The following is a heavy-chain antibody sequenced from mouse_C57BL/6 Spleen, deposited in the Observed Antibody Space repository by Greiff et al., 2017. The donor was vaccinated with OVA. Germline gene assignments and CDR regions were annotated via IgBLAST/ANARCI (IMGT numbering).Heavy chain of an antibody. CDR3: TNGVWDGYYGAMDY. V-gene: IGHV14-1*01. D-gene: IGHD2-3*01. CDR1: GFNIKDYY. Sequence: EVKLMESGAELVRPGASVKLSCTASGFNIKDYYMHWVKQRPEQGLEWIGRIDPEDGDTEYAPKFQGKATMTADTSSNTAYLQLSSLTSEDTAVYYCTNGVWDGYYGAMDYWGQGTSVTVSS. CDR2: IDPEDGDT. J-gene: IGHJ4*01.